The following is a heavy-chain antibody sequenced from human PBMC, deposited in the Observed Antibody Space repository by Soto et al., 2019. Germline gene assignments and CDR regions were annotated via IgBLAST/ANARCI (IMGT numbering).Heavy chain of an antibody. CDR1: GYCFSSFW. V-gene: IGHV5-51*01. Sequence: GESLKISCKISGYCFSSFWIAWVRQKPGQGLECMGIIYPGDATTIYSPSFQARLTISVDMSISTAHLQWYDLKASDSAMCYCERGLGGYLDYLEYWGQGTLVTVSS. CDR3: ERGLGGYLDYLEY. J-gene: IGHJ4*02. CDR2: IYPGDATT. D-gene: IGHD3-16*02.